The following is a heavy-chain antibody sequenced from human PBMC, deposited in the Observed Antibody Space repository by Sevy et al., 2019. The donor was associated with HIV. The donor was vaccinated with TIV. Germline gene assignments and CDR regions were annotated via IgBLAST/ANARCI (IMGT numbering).Heavy chain of an antibody. CDR2: LKSKADGGTV. CDR1: GFTFGDYA. CDR3: TRWKGLQSIFDY. D-gene: IGHD1-1*01. J-gene: IGHJ4*02. Sequence: GGSLRLSCTTSGFTFGDYAMNWVRQAPGKGLEWVAFLKSKADGGTVDHAVSVKGRFTISRDDSKSIAYLQMNDLTTEDTGVYYCTRWKGLQSIFDYWGQGALVTVSS. V-gene: IGHV3-49*04.